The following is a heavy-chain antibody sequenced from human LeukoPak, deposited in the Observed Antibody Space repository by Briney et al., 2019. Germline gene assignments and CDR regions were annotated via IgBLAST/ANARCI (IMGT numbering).Heavy chain of an antibody. J-gene: IGHJ4*02. V-gene: IGHV3-43*02. CDR1: GFMFHDYA. CDR2: ISGDGGST. D-gene: IGHD6-19*01. Sequence: GGSLRLSCAAPGFMFHDYAIHWVRHAPGKGLEWFFLISGDGGSTFYADSVKGRFTISRDNSKNSLYLQMNSLRSDDTALYYCARESESSGWYDYWGQGTLVTVSS. CDR3: ARESESSGWYDY.